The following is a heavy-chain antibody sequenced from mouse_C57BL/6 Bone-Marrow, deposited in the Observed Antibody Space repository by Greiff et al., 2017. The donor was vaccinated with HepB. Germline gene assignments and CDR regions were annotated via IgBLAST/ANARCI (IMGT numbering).Heavy chain of an antibody. Sequence: LQESGAELARPGASVKLSCKASGYTFTSYGISWVKQRTGQGLEWIGEIYPRSGNTYYNEKFKGKATLTADKSSSTAYMELRSLTSEDSAVYFCARGGRAWFAYWGQGTLVTVSA. CDR1: GYTFTSYG. J-gene: IGHJ3*01. CDR3: ARGGRAWFAY. V-gene: IGHV1-81*01. CDR2: IYPRSGNT.